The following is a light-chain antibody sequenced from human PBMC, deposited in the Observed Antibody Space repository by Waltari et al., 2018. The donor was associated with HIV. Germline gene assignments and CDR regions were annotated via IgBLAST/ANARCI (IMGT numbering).Light chain of an antibody. CDR1: KLGDKY. Sequence: SYELTQPPSVSVSPGQTAIITCSGDKLGDKYASWYQQRPGQSPVLVIYEDVKRPSGIPERFSGSNSGNTATLTISGTQAMDESDYYRQAWDSHNVIFGGGTKLTVL. J-gene: IGLJ2*01. CDR2: EDV. V-gene: IGLV3-1*01. CDR3: QAWDSHNVI.